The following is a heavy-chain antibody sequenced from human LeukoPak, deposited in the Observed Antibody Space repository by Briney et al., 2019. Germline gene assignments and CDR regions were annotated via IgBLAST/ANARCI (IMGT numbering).Heavy chain of an antibody. CDR1: GFTFSSYW. V-gene: IGHV3-7*05. Sequence: GGSVRHSCEASGFTFSSYWMSWVRQAPGKGLEWVANIKQDGSKKYYVDSVKGRFTISRDNAKNSLYLQMNSLRAEDTAVYYCARVGPRQVYDSWGQRTLVTVSS. CDR3: ARVGPRQVYDS. CDR2: IKQDGSKK. J-gene: IGHJ4*02. D-gene: IGHD2-8*01.